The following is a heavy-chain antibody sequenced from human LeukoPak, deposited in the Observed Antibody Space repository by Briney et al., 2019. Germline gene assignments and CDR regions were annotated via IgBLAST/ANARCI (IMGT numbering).Heavy chain of an antibody. CDR3: ARDLFRRRNGVVEGYFAY. D-gene: IGHD2-8*01. V-gene: IGHV3-30-3*01. CDR1: GFTFSSYA. Sequence: PGRSLRLSCAASGFTFSSYAMHWVRQAPGKGLEWVAVISYDGSNKYYADSVKGRFTISRDNSKNTLYLQMNSLRAEDTAVYYCARDLFRRRNGVVEGYFAYWGQGTLVTVSS. CDR2: ISYDGSNK. J-gene: IGHJ4*02.